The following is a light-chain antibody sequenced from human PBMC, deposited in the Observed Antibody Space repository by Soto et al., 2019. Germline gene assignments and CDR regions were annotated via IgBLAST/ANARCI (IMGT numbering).Light chain of an antibody. CDR3: QSYDSSLSVV. J-gene: IGLJ2*01. V-gene: IGLV1-40*01. Sequence: QAVLTQPPSVSGAPGQRVTISCTESSYQIGAGYDVHWYQQLPGTAPKLLIYGNSNRPSGVHDRFSGSKFGTSASLAITGREAEDVADGSCQSYDSSLSVVFGGETELTVL. CDR2: GNS. CDR1: SYQIGAGYD.